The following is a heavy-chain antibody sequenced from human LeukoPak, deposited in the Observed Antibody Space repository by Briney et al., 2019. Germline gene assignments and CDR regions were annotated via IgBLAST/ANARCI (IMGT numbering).Heavy chain of an antibody. D-gene: IGHD3-10*01. Sequence: GGSLRLSRAASGFTLTSYAMSWVRQAPGKGLEWVSVISGDGTDLDYADSVKGRFTISRDTSKSMVFLQMNSLRVEDTAVYYCAKKRGGNNPYDYWGQGTLVTVSS. V-gene: IGHV3-23*01. CDR3: AKKRGGNNPYDY. CDR2: ISGDGTDL. CDR1: GFTLTSYA. J-gene: IGHJ4*02.